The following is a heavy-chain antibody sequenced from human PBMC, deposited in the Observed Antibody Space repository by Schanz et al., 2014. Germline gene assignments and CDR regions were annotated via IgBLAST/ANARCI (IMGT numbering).Heavy chain of an antibody. CDR3: AKDPNLFRDSSGYYYSPFDY. J-gene: IGHJ4*02. D-gene: IGHD3-22*01. CDR1: GFTFNSYA. V-gene: IGHV3-23*01. Sequence: EQVLESGGGFVQPGGSLRLSCVASGFTFNSYAMSWVRQAPGKGLEWVSAITGSGGTTHYADSVKGRFTISRDNSKNTLYLQLNSLRVEDTAKYFCAKDPNLFRDSSGYYYSPFDYWGQGTLVAVSS. CDR2: ITGSGGTT.